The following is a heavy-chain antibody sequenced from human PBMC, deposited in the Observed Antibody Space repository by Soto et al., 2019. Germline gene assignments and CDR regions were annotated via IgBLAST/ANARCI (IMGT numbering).Heavy chain of an antibody. CDR2: IRSKAYGGTT. Sequence: PGGSLRLSCTASGFTFGDYAMSWFRQAPGKGLEWVGFIRSKAYGGTTEYAASVKGRFTISRDDSKSIAYLQMNSLKTEDTAVYYCTRDGLGRNPHSYYHYMDVWGKGTTVTVSS. V-gene: IGHV3-49*03. CDR1: GFTFGDYA. D-gene: IGHD1-1*01. J-gene: IGHJ6*03. CDR3: TRDGLGRNPHSYYHYMDV.